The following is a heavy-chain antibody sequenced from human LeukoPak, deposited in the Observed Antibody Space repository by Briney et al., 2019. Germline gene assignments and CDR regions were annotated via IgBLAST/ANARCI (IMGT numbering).Heavy chain of an antibody. CDR3: AKLGYYDSSGYSDFDY. D-gene: IGHD3-22*01. CDR1: GFTFSSYA. J-gene: IGHJ4*02. CDR2: ISGSGGST. Sequence: GGSLRLSCAASGFTFSSYAMSWVRQAPGKGLEWVSAISGSGGSTYYADPVKGRFTISRDNSKDTLYLQMNSLRAEDTAVYYCAKLGYYDSSGYSDFDYWGQGTLVTVSS. V-gene: IGHV3-23*01.